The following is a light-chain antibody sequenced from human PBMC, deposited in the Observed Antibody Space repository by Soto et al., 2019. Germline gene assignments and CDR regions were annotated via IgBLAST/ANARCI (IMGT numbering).Light chain of an antibody. CDR3: QQYDSSPVT. J-gene: IGKJ1*01. CDR2: GAS. CDR1: QSVSSGY. V-gene: IGKV3-20*01. Sequence: EIVLTQSPGTLSLSPGERATLSCRASQSVSSGYLAWYQQKPGQAPRLLIYGASSRATGIPDRFSGSGSGTDFTLTICRLEPEDFAVYYCQQYDSSPVTFGQGTKVEIK.